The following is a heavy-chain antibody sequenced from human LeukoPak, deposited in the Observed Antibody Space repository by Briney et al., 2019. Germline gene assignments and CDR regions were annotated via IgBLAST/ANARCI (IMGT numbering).Heavy chain of an antibody. CDR1: GGTFSSYA. Sequence: VASVKVSCKASGGTFSSYAISWVRQAPGQGLEWMGRIIPILGIANYAQKFQDRVTITADKSTSTAYMELSSLRSEDTAVYYCARDITMIVVVITDYYGMDVWGQGTTVTVSS. CDR3: ARDITMIVVVITDYYGMDV. V-gene: IGHV1-69*04. J-gene: IGHJ6*02. D-gene: IGHD3-22*01. CDR2: IIPILGIA.